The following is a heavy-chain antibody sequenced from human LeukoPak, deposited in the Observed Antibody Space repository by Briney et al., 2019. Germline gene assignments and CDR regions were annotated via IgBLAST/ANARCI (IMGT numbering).Heavy chain of an antibody. J-gene: IGHJ4*02. CDR1: GYTFTSYG. Sequence: ASVKVSCKASGYTFTSYGIHWVRQAPGQGLEWMGWISAHNGNTNLAQRFQGRVTLTTDTSTNTAYMEVKNLKSDDTAVYFCTRGDNYIVVSDPFDYWGQGTPVTVSP. V-gene: IGHV1-18*01. CDR3: TRGDNYIVVSDPFDY. D-gene: IGHD2-15*01. CDR2: ISAHNGNT.